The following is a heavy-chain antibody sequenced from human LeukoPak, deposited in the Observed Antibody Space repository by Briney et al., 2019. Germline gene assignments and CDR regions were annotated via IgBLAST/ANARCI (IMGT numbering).Heavy chain of an antibody. D-gene: IGHD3-3*02. J-gene: IGHJ4*02. CDR3: ARVRLADERAWAY. CDR2: ITPKSGDT. V-gene: IGHV1-2*02. CDR1: GYTFSDFY. Sequence: GASVKVSCKASGYTFSDFYIHWVRQAPGQGLEYVGWITPKSGDTYSPQRFQGRVTMTRDASISTAYMELSSPRSDDTAVYFCARVRLADERAWAYWGQGTLVTVPS.